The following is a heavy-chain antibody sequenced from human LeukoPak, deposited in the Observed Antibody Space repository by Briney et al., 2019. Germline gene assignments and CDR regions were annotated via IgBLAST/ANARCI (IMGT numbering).Heavy chain of an antibody. CDR2: IYYSGST. V-gene: IGHV4-59*01. J-gene: IGHJ6*03. D-gene: IGHD4-17*01. CDR1: GGSISSYY. CDR3: ARGSDYGDHGNYYYYYMDV. Sequence: PSETLSLTCTVSGGSISSYYWSWIRQPPGKGLEWIGYIYYSGSTNYNPSLKSRVTISVDTSKNQFSLKLSSVTAADTAVYYCARGSDYGDHGNYYYYYMDVWGKGTTVTASS.